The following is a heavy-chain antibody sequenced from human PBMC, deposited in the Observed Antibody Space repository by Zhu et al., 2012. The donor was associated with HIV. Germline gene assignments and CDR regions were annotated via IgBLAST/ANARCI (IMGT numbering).Heavy chain of an antibody. CDR3: ARHVSTIIAFDV. CDR1: GGSIISPDYH. CDR2: IYFSGGT. J-gene: IGHJ3*01. V-gene: IGHV4-39*01. Sequence: QVHLQESGPGLVKPSETLSLTCTVSGGSIISPDYHWGWIRQPPGKGLEWIGSIYFSGGTYYNSSLKSRVSISVDTSKNQFSLKLSSVSAADTPIYYCARHVSTIIAFDVWGQGTMVAVSS. D-gene: IGHD5/OR15-5a*01.